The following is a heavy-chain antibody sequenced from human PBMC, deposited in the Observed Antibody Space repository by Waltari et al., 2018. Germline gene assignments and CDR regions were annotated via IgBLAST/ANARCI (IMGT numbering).Heavy chain of an antibody. CDR1: GGSISSSSYY. V-gene: IGHV4-39*01. J-gene: IGHJ6*02. CDR3: ARQPDDFWSGLYGMDV. D-gene: IGHD3-3*01. Sequence: QLQLQESDPGLVKPSETLSLTCTVSGGSISSSSYYWGWIRQPPGKGLEWIGSIYYSGSTYYNPSLKSRVTISVDTSKNQFSLKLSSVTAADTAVYYCARQPDDFWSGLYGMDVWGQGTTVTVSS. CDR2: IYYSGST.